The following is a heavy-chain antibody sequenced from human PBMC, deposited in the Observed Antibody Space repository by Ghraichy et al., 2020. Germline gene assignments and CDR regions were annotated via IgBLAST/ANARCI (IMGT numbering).Heavy chain of an antibody. CDR3: ARGQERSSYFDS. V-gene: IGHV3-53*04. J-gene: IGHJ4*02. D-gene: IGHD1-1*01. Sequence: LSLTCAASGITVSTNYMSWVRQAPGKGLEWVSTMYSGGSTYYAASVKGRFIISRHNSKNMLFLQMNSLSRDDTATYYCARGQERSSYFDSWGQGTLVTVSP. CDR1: GITVSTNY. CDR2: MYSGGST.